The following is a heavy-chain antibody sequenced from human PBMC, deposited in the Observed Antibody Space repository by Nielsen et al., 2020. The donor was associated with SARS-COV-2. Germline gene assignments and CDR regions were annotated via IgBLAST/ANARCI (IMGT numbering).Heavy chain of an antibody. D-gene: IGHD2-2*01. J-gene: IGHJ6*03. Sequence: WVRQAPGQGLEWMGRISGNNGNVKYAQNLQGRVTMTTDASTRTVYMELRRLTSDDTAVYYCARVASGVIPGPLGIGMWYSYYYMDDWGKGTTVTVSS. CDR3: ARVASGVIPGPLGIGMWYSYYYMDD. V-gene: IGHV1-18*01. CDR2: ISGNNGNV.